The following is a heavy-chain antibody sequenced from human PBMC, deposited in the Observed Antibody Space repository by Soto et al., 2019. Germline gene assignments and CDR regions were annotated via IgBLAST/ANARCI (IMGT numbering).Heavy chain of an antibody. J-gene: IGHJ3*02. CDR1: GFTFSSYG. CDR3: AKDPRAVAGTGAFDI. CDR2: ISYDGSNK. V-gene: IGHV3-30*18. D-gene: IGHD6-19*01. Sequence: LRLSLAASGFTFSSYGMHWVRQAPGKGLEWVAVISYDGSNKYYADSVKGRFTISRDNSKNTLYLQMNSLRAEDTAVYYCAKDPRAVAGTGAFDIWGQGTTVTVSS.